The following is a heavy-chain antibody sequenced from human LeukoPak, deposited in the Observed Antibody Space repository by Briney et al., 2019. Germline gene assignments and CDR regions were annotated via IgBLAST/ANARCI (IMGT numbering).Heavy chain of an antibody. V-gene: IGHV5-51*01. Sequence: GESLKISCKGSGYSFTSYWIGWVRQMPGKGLEWMGIIYPGDSDTRYSPSFQGQVTISADKSISTAYLQWSSLKASDTAMYYCARHSRVLGSSWYSLDYWGQGTLVTVSS. CDR3: ARHSRVLGSSWYSLDY. J-gene: IGHJ4*02. CDR1: GYSFTSYW. D-gene: IGHD6-13*01. CDR2: IYPGDSDT.